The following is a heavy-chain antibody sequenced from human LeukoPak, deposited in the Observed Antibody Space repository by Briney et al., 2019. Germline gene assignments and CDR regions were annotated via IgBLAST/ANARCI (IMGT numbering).Heavy chain of an antibody. CDR3: TKGVLGYSVPFLDC. D-gene: IGHD3-10*02. V-gene: IGHV3-23*01. Sequence: PGGSLRLSCAASGFTFSNHGMNWVRQAPGKGLEWVSGISPSGDITYYADSVKGRFTISRDNSKNMVYLQVISLRAEDTAVYYCTKGVLGYSVPFLDCWGQGALVTVSS. CDR2: ISPSGDIT. J-gene: IGHJ4*02. CDR1: GFTFSNHG.